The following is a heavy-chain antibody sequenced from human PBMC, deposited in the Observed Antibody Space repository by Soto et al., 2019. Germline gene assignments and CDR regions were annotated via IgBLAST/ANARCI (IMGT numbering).Heavy chain of an antibody. CDR3: AKDLSTPRWYKDYYYYGMDV. CDR2: ISYDGSNK. Sequence: GGSLRLSCAASGFTFSSYGMHWVRQAPGKGLEWVAVISYDGSNKYYADSVKGRFTISRDNSKNTLYLQMNSLRAEDTAVYYCAKDLSTPRWYKDYYYYGMDVWGQGTTVTVSS. D-gene: IGHD1-20*01. J-gene: IGHJ6*02. V-gene: IGHV3-30*18. CDR1: GFTFSSYG.